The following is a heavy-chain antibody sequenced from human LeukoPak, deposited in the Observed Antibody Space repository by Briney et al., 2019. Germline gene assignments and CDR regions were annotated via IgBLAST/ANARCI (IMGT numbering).Heavy chain of an antibody. D-gene: IGHD3-3*01. J-gene: IGHJ5*02. V-gene: IGHV4-34*01. CDR3: ARGPPYYDFWSGYSNWFDP. CDR2: INHSGST. CDR1: GGSFSGYY. Sequence: PSETLSLTCAVYGGSFSGYYWSWIRQPPGKGLEWIREINHSGSTNYNPSLKSRVPISVDTSKNQFSLKLSSVTAADTAVYYCARGPPYYDFWSGYSNWFDPWGQGTLVTVSS.